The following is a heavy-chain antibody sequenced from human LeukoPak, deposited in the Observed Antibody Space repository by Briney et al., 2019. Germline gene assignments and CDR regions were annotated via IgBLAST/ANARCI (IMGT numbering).Heavy chain of an antibody. CDR1: GGSISSSSYY. D-gene: IGHD6-19*01. CDR2: ISYTGIP. CDR3: VSYSNSGWHSSFDF. J-gene: IGHJ4*02. Sequence: SETLSLTCTVSGGSISSSSYYWGWIRQTPGKGLEWIGFISYTGIPDHNPSLKSRVTISLDTSKNQFSVQLTSVSAADTAVYYCVSYSNSGWHSSFDFWGQGTLVTVSS. V-gene: IGHV4-39*07.